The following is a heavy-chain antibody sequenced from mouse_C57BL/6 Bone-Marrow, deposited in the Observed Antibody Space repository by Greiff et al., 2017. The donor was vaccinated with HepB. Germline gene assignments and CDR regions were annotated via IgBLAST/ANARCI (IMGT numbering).Heavy chain of an antibody. D-gene: IGHD1-1*01. Sequence: VQRVESGAELMKPGASVKLSCKATGYTFTGYWIEWVKQSPGHGLEWIGEILPGSGSTNYNEKFKGKATFNAHTSSNTAYMQLSSLTTEDSAIYYCARTKFNSCYYYGFAYWGQGTLVTVSA. CDR1: GYTFTGYW. J-gene: IGHJ3*01. V-gene: IGHV1-9*01. CDR2: ILPGSGST. CDR3: ARTKFNSCYYYGFAY.